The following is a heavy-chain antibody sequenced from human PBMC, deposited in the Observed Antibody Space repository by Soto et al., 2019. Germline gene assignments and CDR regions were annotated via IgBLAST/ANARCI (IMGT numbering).Heavy chain of an antibody. CDR2: IFGNDEK. CDR1: GFSLSTSGVG. CDR3: ARIGYSSGWYQL. J-gene: IGHJ4*02. D-gene: IGHD6-19*01. Sequence: VSGPTLVNPTQTLTLTCTFSGFSLSTSGVGVGWFRQPPGKALEWLAHIFGNDEKSYSTSLKSRLTITKDTSKSQVVLTMTNMEPVDTATYYCARIGYSSGWYQLWGQGTLVTVSS. V-gene: IGHV2-26*01.